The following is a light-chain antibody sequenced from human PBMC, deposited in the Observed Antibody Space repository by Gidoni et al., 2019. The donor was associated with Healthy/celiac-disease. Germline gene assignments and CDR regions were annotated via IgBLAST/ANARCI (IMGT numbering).Light chain of an antibody. V-gene: IGKV3-11*01. CDR2: DAS. CDR3: QRRSNWLT. CDR1: QSVSSY. Sequence: EIGLTQSPATLSLSPGERATLSCRASQSVSSYLAWYQQKPGQAPRLLIYDASNRATGIPARFSGSGSGTDFTLTISSLEPEDFAVYYCQRRSNWLTFGGGTKVEIK. J-gene: IGKJ4*01.